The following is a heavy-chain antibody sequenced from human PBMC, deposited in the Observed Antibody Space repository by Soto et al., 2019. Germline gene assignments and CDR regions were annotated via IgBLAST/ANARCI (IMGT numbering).Heavy chain of an antibody. J-gene: IGHJ4*02. CDR3: AIDHLTATVTTVGY. V-gene: IGHV3-30*03. D-gene: IGHD4-17*01. CDR2: ITYHGSDK. Sequence: QVQLVESGGGVVQPGRSLRLSCAASGFTFSNYCMHWVRQAPGKGLEWVAVITYHGSDKYYADSVKGRFTISRDKSKNSLYLQMGRLRAEDTGEYYCAIDHLTATVTTVGYWGQGSLVTVSS. CDR1: GFTFSNYC.